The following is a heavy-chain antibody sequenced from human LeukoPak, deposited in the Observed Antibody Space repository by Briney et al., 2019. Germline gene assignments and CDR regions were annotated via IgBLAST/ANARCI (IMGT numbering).Heavy chain of an antibody. V-gene: IGHV3-23*01. Sequence: GSLSLSCAASGFTFTSYAMSWVRPAPGKGLEWVSAISGSGGSTYYADSVKGRFTISRDNSKNTLYLQMNSLRAEDTAVYYCAKPRPSYSSSWYDHWGQGTLVTVSS. J-gene: IGHJ5*02. CDR3: AKPRPSYSSSWYDH. D-gene: IGHD6-13*01. CDR1: GFTFTSYA. CDR2: ISGSGGST.